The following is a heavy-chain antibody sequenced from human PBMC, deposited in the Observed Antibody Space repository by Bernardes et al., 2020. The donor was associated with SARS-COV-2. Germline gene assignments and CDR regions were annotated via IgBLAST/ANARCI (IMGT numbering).Heavy chain of an antibody. CDR2: IYPGDSDT. Sequence: ESLKFSCQGSGYSFSTSWIAWVRQKPGKSLDWMGIIYPGDSDTTYSPTFQGQVTISADKSINTAYLQWSGLKASDTAVYYCARHDALGGWFFDLWGRGTLVTVSS. V-gene: IGHV5-51*01. CDR1: GYSFSTSW. CDR3: ARHDALGGWFFDL. J-gene: IGHJ2*01. D-gene: IGHD1-26*01.